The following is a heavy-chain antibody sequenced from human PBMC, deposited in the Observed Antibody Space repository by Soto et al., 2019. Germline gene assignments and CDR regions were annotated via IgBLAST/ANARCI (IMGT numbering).Heavy chain of an antibody. CDR2: INPNSGGT. CDR3: ARGHCTNGVCYPNYYYYYYMGV. V-gene: IGHV1-2*04. CDR1: GYTFTGYY. Sequence: QVQLVQSGAEVKKPGASVKVSCKASGYTFTGYYMHWVRQAPGQGLEWMGWINPNSGGTNYAPKLQGWVTMTRDTSISTAYRELSRLRSDDTAVYYCARGHCTNGVCYPNYYYYYYMGVWGKGTTVTVSS. D-gene: IGHD2-8*01. J-gene: IGHJ6*03.